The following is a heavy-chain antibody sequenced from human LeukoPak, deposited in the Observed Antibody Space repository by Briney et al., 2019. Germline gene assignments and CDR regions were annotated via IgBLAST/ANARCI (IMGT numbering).Heavy chain of an antibody. J-gene: IGHJ6*02. CDR3: ARDPGCYSSGWTPYYYYGMDV. D-gene: IGHD6-19*01. CDR1: GFTFSSYS. Sequence: GGSLRLSCAASGFTFSSYSMNRVRQAPGKGLEWVSSISSSSSYIYYADSVKGRFTISRDNAKNSLYLQMNSLRAEDTAVYYCARDPGCYSSGWTPYYYYGMDVWGQGTTVTVSS. CDR2: ISSSSSYI. V-gene: IGHV3-21*01.